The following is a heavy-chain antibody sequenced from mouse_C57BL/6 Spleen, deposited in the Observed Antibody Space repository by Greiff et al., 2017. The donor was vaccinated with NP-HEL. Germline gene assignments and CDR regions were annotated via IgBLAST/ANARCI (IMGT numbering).Heavy chain of an antibody. Sequence: EVQLVESGGGLVQPGASLKLSCESNEYDFPSHDMSWVRKTPEKRLELVAAINSDGGSTNYPDTMEGRFIISRDNTKKTLYLQMSSLRSEDTAVYYCAGRSTMVTTGWFAYGGQGTPVTVSA. V-gene: IGHV5-2*01. CDR1: EYDFPSHD. D-gene: IGHD2-2*01. CDR2: INSDGGST. J-gene: IGHJ3*01. CDR3: AGRSTMVTTGWFAY.